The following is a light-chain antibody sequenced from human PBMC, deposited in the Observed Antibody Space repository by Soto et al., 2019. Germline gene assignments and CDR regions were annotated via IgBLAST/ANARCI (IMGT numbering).Light chain of an antibody. V-gene: IGKV3-20*01. CDR3: QQYGSSPPYT. CDR2: GAS. CDR1: QSVSSSY. J-gene: IGKJ2*01. Sequence: EIVLTQSPGTLSLSPGERATLSCRASQSVSSSYLAWYQQKPGQAPRLLIYGASSRATGIPDRFSGSGSGTDFTLTISRLDPEDFAVYYCQQYGSSPPYTFDQGTKLEIK.